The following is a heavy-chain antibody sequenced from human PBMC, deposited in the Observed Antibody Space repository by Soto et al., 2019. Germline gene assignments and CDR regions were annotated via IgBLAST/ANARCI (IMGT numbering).Heavy chain of an antibody. D-gene: IGHD3-22*01. CDR3: AKGFHYYDSSGYYYFDY. CDR2: ISGSGGST. V-gene: IGHV3-23*01. Sequence: LRLSCAASGFTFSSYAMSWVRQAPGQGLEWVSAISGSGGSTYYADSVKGRFTISRDNSKNTLYLQMNSLRAEDTAVYYCAKGFHYYDSSGYYYFDYWGQGTLVTVSS. J-gene: IGHJ4*02. CDR1: GFTFSSYA.